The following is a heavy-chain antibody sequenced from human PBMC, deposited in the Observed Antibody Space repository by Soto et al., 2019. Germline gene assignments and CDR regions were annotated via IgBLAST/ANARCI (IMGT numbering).Heavy chain of an antibody. D-gene: IGHD7-27*01. J-gene: IGHJ5*02. V-gene: IGHV4-4*07. CDR3: ARETNRGYNWFDP. CDR2: IFTRGST. CDR1: GGGIIISD. Sequence: XETLWRTGIGSGGGIIISDWTSMRPPAGKGLEWIGRIFTRGSTNYHPSLKSRVTMSVDTSTNQFSLELRSVTAADTALYYCARETNRGYNWFDPWGQGTLVTVSS.